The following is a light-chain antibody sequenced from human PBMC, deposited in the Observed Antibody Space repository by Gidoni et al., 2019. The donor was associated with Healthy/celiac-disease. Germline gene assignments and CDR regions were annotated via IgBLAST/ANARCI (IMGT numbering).Light chain of an antibody. CDR3: QQYYSYPLLT. CDR2: AAS. J-gene: IGKJ4*01. Sequence: AIRLTTSPSSFSASTGDSVTITCRASQGISSYLAWYQQKTGKAPKLLIYAASTLQSWVPSRFSGSRSGTDFTLTISCLQSEDFATYYCQQYYSYPLLTFGGGTKVEIK. CDR1: QGISSY. V-gene: IGKV1-8*01.